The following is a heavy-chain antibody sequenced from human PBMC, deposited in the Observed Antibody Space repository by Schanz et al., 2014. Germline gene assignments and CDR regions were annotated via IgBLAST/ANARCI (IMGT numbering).Heavy chain of an antibody. CDR1: GFTFSSYA. Sequence: VQLVESGGGVVQPGRSLRLSCAASGFTFSSYALHWVRQAPGKGLEWVSGISGSGASTYYADSVKGRFTISRDNSNKTVDLQMNSLRAEDTALYYCVRDELLWFGEVLSLDYWGHGALVTVSS. CDR2: ISGSGAST. D-gene: IGHD3-10*01. V-gene: IGHV3-23*04. CDR3: VRDELLWFGEVLSLDY. J-gene: IGHJ4*01.